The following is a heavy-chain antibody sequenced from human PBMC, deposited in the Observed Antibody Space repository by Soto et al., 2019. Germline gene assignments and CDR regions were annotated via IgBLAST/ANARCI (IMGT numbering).Heavy chain of an antibody. J-gene: IGHJ4*02. CDR2: IYYSGST. V-gene: IGHV4-59*08. D-gene: IGHD3-9*01. Sequence: SETLSLTCTVSGGSISSYYWSWIRQPPGKGLEWIGYIYYSGSTNYNPSLKSRVTMSIDTSKNQFSLQLNSVTAAGTAVYYCARGFAIDWYTYYFDYWGQGPLVTVSS. CDR1: GGSISSYY. CDR3: ARGFAIDWYTYYFDY.